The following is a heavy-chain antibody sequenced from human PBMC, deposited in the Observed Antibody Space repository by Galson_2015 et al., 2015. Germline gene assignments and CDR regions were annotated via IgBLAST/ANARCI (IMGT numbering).Heavy chain of an antibody. CDR3: ARAGLGGSCYS. J-gene: IGHJ4*02. V-gene: IGHV3-21*01. Sequence: SLRLSCAASGFTFSSYSMNRVRQAPGKGLEWVSSISSSSSYIYYADSVKGRFTISRDNAKNSLHLQMNSLRAEDTAVYYCARAGLGGSCYSWGQGTLVTVSS. D-gene: IGHD2-15*01. CDR1: GFTFSSYS. CDR2: ISSSSSYI.